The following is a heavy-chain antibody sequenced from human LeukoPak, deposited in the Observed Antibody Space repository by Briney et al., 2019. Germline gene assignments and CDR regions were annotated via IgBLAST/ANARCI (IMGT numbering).Heavy chain of an antibody. CDR3: ARDRVDTAMVRLRRYYYYMDV. J-gene: IGHJ6*03. V-gene: IGHV3-53*01. CDR1: GFTFSSYS. Sequence: PGGSLRLSCAASGFTFSSYSMNWVRQAPGKGLEWVSVIYSGGSTYYADSVKGRFTISRDNSKNTLYLQMNSLRAEDTAVYYCARDRVDTAMVRLRRYYYYMDVWGKGTTVTVSS. CDR2: IYSGGST. D-gene: IGHD5-18*01.